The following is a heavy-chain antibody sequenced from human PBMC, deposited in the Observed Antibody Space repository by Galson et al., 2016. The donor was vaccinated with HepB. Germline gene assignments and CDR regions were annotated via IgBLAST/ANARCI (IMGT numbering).Heavy chain of an antibody. V-gene: IGHV3-30*04. D-gene: IGHD3-3*01. CDR1: GFTFSNYA. CDR2: ISYHGSDK. CDR3: ARDLLSDLEWLVQGSDSDAFDI. J-gene: IGHJ3*02. Sequence: SLRLSCAASGFTFSNYAMHWVRQAPGKGLEWVAVISYHGSDKFYTDSLKGRFTISRDNSKSTLYLQMNSLTADDTAVYYCARDLLSDLEWLVQGSDSDAFDIWGQGTMVTVSS.